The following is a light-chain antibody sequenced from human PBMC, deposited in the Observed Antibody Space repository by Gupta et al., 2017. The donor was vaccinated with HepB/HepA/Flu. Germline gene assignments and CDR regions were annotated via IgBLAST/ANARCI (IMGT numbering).Light chain of an antibody. Sequence: QSALPQPASVSGSPGQSITISCTATSNDFGDFNYVSWYQQHPGKAPKLFISDFSNRPSGVSNRFSGSKAGNTASPTISGLQAEDEADYYCSSFTYTTTLVVFGGGTRLTVL. CDR2: DFS. CDR3: SSFTYTTTLVV. J-gene: IGLJ2*01. CDR1: SNDFGDFNY. V-gene: IGLV2-14*03.